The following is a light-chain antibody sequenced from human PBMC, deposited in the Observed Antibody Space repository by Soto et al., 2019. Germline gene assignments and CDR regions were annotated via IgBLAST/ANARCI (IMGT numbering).Light chain of an antibody. J-gene: IGLJ1*01. V-gene: IGLV2-8*01. CDR1: NSDVGGFNY. Sequence: QSALTQPPSASGSPGQSVTISCTGTNSDVGGFNYVSWYQQHPGKAPKLIIYEVIKRPSGVPDRFSGSKSGNTASLTVSGLQAEDEADYYCSSYAGSKNFVLGTGPKLTVL. CDR2: EVI. CDR3: SSYAGSKNFV.